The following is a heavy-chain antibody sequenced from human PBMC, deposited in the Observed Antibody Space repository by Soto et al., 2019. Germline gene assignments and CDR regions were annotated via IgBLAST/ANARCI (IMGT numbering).Heavy chain of an antibody. V-gene: IGHV1-18*01. CDR1: GYGFTTYG. CDR3: ARGRYGDY. D-gene: IGHD1-1*01. Sequence: QVHLVQSGAEVKKPGASVMVSCKGSGYGFTTYGITWVRQAPGQGLEWMAWFSAHNGNTNYAQKLQGRVTVTRDTSTSTAYRELRSLRSDDTAVYYCARGRYGDYWGQGALVTVSS. J-gene: IGHJ4*02. CDR2: FSAHNGNT.